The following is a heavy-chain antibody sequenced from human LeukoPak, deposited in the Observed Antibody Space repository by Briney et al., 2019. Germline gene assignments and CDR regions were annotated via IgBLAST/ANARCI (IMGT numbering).Heavy chain of an antibody. CDR2: IIPILGIA. V-gene: IGHV1-69*04. J-gene: IGHJ4*02. D-gene: IGHD1-1*01. Sequence: ASVKVSCKASGGTFSSYTISWVRQAPGQGLEWMGRIIPILGIANYAQKCQGRVTITADKSRSTAYMELSSLRSEDTAVYYCARENEPMQHFDYWGQGTLVTVSS. CDR1: GGTFSSYT. CDR3: ARENEPMQHFDY.